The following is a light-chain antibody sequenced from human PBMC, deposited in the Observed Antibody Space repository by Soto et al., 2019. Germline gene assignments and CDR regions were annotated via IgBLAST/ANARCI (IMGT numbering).Light chain of an antibody. J-gene: IGKJ4*01. CDR2: DAS. CDR3: QQYNTH. CDR1: HTIFNW. Sequence: DTQMTQSPSTLSASVGDRVTITCRARHTIFNWLAWYQQKPGKAPKLLIYDASRLESGVPSRFSGSGSGTEFTLTISSLQPDDFATYYCQQYNTHFGGGTRVEIK. V-gene: IGKV1-5*01.